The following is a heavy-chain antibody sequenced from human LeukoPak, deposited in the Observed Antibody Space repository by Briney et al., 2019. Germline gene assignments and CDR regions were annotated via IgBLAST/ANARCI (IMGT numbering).Heavy chain of an antibody. CDR1: GYSFTSYW. J-gene: IGHJ4*02. Sequence: GESLKISCKGSGYSFTSYWIGWVRQMSGKGLEWMGIIYPGDSDTRYSPSFQGRVTISADKSISTAYLQWSSLKASDTAMYYCARHEYSSSSGPDYWGQGTLVTVSS. CDR2: IYPGDSDT. D-gene: IGHD6-6*01. V-gene: IGHV5-51*01. CDR3: ARHEYSSSSGPDY.